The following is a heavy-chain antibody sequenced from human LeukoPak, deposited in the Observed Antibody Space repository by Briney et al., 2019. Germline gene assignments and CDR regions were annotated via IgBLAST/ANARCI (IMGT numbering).Heavy chain of an antibody. D-gene: IGHD3-22*01. V-gene: IGHV1-2*02. CDR1: GYTFTGYY. CDR3: ATGLTHRMYYSEGGDAFDI. Sequence: ASVKVSCKASGYTFTGYYMLWVRLAPGQGREGMGWINPDTGGTVYAQKFQGRVTMTRDTSIDTAYMEMRSLRSDDTAVYYCATGLTHRMYYSEGGDAFDIWGQGTMVTVSS. CDR2: INPDTGGT. J-gene: IGHJ3*02.